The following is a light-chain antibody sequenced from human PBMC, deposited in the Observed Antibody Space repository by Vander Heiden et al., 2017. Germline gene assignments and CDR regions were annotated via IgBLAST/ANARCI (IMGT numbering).Light chain of an antibody. J-gene: IGKJ4*01. Sequence: DIQMTQSPSSLSASVGDRVTITCRASQSISSYLNWYQQKPGKAPKLLIYAASSLQSGVPSRFSGSGSGTDFTLTISSLQPEDFATYYCQRSDSTPLTFDAGSKVEIK. CDR1: QSISSY. V-gene: IGKV1-39*01. CDR2: AAS. CDR3: QRSDSTPLT.